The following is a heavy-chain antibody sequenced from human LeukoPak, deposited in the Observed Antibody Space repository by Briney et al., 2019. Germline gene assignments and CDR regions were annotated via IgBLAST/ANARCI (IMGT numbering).Heavy chain of an antibody. V-gene: IGHV4-59*11. J-gene: IGHJ3*02. Sequence: SETLSLTCTVSGGSISSHYWSWIRQPPGKGLEWIGYIYYSGSTNYNPSLKSRVTIPVDTSKNQFSLKLSSVTAADTAVYYCARDAVIQYPHAFDIWGQGTMVTVSS. CDR2: IYYSGST. CDR1: GGSISSHY. CDR3: ARDAVIQYPHAFDI. D-gene: IGHD4-11*01.